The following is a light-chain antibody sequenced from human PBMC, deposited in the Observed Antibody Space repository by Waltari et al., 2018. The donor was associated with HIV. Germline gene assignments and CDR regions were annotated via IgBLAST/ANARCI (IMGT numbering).Light chain of an antibody. CDR1: SLSSYY. CDR2: GKN. J-gene: IGLJ1*01. CDR3: HSRDSSGYSYV. V-gene: IGLV3-19*01. Sequence: SSELTQDPDVSVALGQTLKITCQGDSLSSYYANWYQQKPGQAPVLVHHGKNSRPSGVPDRFSGSTSGSTASLTITGAQAEDEAVYHCHSRDSSGYSYVFGNGTQVTVL.